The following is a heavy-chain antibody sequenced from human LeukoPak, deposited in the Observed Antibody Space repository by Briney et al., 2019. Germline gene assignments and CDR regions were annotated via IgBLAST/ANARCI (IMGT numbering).Heavy chain of an antibody. Sequence: GGSLRLSCAASVFIVSRNHMSWVRQAPGKGLEWVSAIYSGGSTFYADSVKGRFTISRDSSKNTLYLQMNSLRADDTAVYYCARGQLSARICYFDYWGQGTLVTVSS. V-gene: IGHV3-53*01. CDR1: VFIVSRNH. CDR3: ARGQLSARICYFDY. CDR2: IYSGGST. D-gene: IGHD2-2*01. J-gene: IGHJ4*02.